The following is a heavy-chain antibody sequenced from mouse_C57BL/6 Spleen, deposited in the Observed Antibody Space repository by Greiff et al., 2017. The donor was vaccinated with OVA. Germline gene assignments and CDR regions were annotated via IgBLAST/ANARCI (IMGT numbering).Heavy chain of an antibody. D-gene: IGHD2-4*01. V-gene: IGHV3-6*01. J-gene: IGHJ4*01. CDR1: GYSITSGYY. CDR3: ARYDYDDAMDY. CDR2: ISYDGSN. Sequence: DVQLVESGPGLVKPSQSLSLTCSVTGYSITSGYYWNWIRQFPGNKLEWMGYISYDGSNNYNPSLKNRISITRDTSKNQFFLKLNSVTTEDTATYYCARYDYDDAMDYWGQGTSVTVSS.